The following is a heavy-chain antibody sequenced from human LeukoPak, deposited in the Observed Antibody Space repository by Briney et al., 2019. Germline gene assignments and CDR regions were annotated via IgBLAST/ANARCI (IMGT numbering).Heavy chain of an antibody. D-gene: IGHD3-22*01. Sequence: PGGSLRLSCAASGFTFSSYGMHWVRQAPGKGLEWVAVISYDGSNKYYADSVKGRFTISRDNSKNTLYLHMNSLRAEDTAVYYCAKDRDSTYYYDGTELDYWGQGTLVTVSS. CDR3: AKDRDSTYYYDGTELDY. CDR2: ISYDGSNK. CDR1: GFTFSSYG. V-gene: IGHV3-30*18. J-gene: IGHJ4*02.